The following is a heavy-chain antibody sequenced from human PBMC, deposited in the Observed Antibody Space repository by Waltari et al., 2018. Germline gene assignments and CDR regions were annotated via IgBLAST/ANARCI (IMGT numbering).Heavy chain of an antibody. D-gene: IGHD2-15*01. CDR1: GGSISSGGYY. CDR3: ARLGCSGGSCSLFDY. V-gene: IGHV4-31*03. J-gene: IGHJ4*02. CDR2: IYYSGST. Sequence: QVQLQESGPGLVKPSQTLSLTCTVSGGSISSGGYYWRWIRQHPGKGLEWIGYIYYSGSTYYNPSLKSRVTISVDTSKNQFSLKLSSVTAADTAVYYCARLGCSGGSCSLFDYWGQGTLVTVSS.